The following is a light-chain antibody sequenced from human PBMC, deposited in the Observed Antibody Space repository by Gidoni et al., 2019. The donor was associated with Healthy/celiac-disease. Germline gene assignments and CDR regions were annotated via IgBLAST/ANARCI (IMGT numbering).Light chain of an antibody. CDR3: QQSYSTLST. CDR2: AAS. Sequence: HSPSSLSASVGDRVTITCRASQSISSYLNWYQQKPGKAPKLLIYAASSLQSGVPSRFSGSGSGTDFTLTISSLQPEDFATYYCQQSYSTLSTFGQGTKVEIK. V-gene: IGKV1-39*01. CDR1: QSISSY. J-gene: IGKJ1*01.